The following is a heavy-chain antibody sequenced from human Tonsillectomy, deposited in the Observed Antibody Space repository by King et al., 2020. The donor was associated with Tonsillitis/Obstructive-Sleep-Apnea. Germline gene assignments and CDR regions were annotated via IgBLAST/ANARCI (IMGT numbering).Heavy chain of an antibody. CDR3: ASSLCGGDCNRDY. V-gene: IGHV3-33*01. J-gene: IGHJ4*02. Sequence: VQLVESGGGVVQPGRSLRLSCAASGFTFSKYGMNWVRQAPGKGLEWVALIWYDGSNKYYADSVKGRFTISRDNSKNTLYLQMNSLRAEDTALYYCASSLCGGDCNRDYWGQGLLVTVSS. CDR1: GFTFSKYG. D-gene: IGHD2-21*02. CDR2: IWYDGSNK.